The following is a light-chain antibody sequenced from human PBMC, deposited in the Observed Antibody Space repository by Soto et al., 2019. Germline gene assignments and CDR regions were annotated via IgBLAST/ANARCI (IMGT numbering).Light chain of an antibody. CDR2: AAS. CDR3: QKYKSAPLT. V-gene: IGKV1-27*01. J-gene: IGKJ4*01. Sequence: DIQMTQSPSSLSASVGDRVTSTCRASQGLSNYLAWYQQKPGKVPKLLIYAASTLQSGVPCRFSGSGSGTDFTLTISSLQPEDVATYYCQKYKSAPLTFGGGTKVEIK. CDR1: QGLSNY.